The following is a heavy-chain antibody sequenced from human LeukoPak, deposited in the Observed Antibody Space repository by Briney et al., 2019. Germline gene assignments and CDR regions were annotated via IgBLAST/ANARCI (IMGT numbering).Heavy chain of an antibody. CDR1: GGSISSYY. V-gene: IGHV4-59*01. D-gene: IGHD4-17*01. Sequence: SETLSLTCTVSGGSISSYYWSWIRQPPGKGLEWIGYIYYSGCTNYNPSLKSRVTISVDTSKNQFSLKLSSVTAADTAVYYCARGLQNYGDAQGPFDYYYYMDVWGKGTTVTVSS. CDR3: ARGLQNYGDAQGPFDYYYYMDV. J-gene: IGHJ6*03. CDR2: IYYSGCT.